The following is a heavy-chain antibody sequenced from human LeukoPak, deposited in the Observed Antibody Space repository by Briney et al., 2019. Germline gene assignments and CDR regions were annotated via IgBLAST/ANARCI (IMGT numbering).Heavy chain of an antibody. Sequence: GASVKVSCKASGYSFTSYDIKWVRQATGQGLEWMGWMNPNSGNTDYAQKFQGRVTMTRNTSISTAYMELSSLRSEDTAMYYCARGLTVTTRPAGYWGQGTLVTVSS. CDR3: ARGLTVTTRPAGY. CDR2: MNPNSGNT. D-gene: IGHD4-17*01. CDR1: GYSFTSYD. V-gene: IGHV1-8*01. J-gene: IGHJ4*02.